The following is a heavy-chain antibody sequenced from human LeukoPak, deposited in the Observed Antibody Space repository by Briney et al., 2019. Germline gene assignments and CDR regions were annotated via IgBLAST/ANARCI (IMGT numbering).Heavy chain of an antibody. CDR1: GDSISNYY. CDR3: ARGHQQLWLAKFDY. Sequence: SETLSLTCTVSGDSISNYYWSWIRQPPGKGLEWIGDIFYSGSTNYNPSLKSRITISLDTSKNQFSLKLSSVTAADTAVYYCARGHQQLWLAKFDYWGQGTLVTVSS. V-gene: IGHV4-59*12. J-gene: IGHJ4*02. D-gene: IGHD5-18*01. CDR2: IFYSGST.